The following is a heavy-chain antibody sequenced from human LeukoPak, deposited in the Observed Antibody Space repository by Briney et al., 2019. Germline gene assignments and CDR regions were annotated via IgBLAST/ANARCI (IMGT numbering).Heavy chain of an antibody. CDR1: GGSFSGYY. V-gene: IGHV4-34*01. Sequence: SETLSLTCAVYGGSFSGYYWSWIRQPPGKGLEWIGEINHSGSTNYNPSLKSRVTISVDTSKNQFSLKLSSVTAADTAVYYCARVRRVGWNIDYWGQGTLVTVSS. CDR3: ARVRRVGWNIDY. J-gene: IGHJ4*02. CDR2: INHSGST. D-gene: IGHD1-1*01.